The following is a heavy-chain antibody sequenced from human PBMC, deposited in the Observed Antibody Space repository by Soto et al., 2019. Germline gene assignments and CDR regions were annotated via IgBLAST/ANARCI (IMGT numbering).Heavy chain of an antibody. Sequence: ASVTVSCRASCYTFTSYGSSWVRQAPGQGLEWIGWISAYNGNTNYAQKLEGTVTMTTDTSTSTAYMELRSLRSDDTAVYYCAREHRNQGGYYYGMDVWGQGTMVTVSS. CDR3: AREHRNQGGYYYGMDV. V-gene: IGHV1-18*04. CDR1: CYTFTSYG. D-gene: IGHD2-2*01. J-gene: IGHJ6*02. CDR2: ISAYNGNT.